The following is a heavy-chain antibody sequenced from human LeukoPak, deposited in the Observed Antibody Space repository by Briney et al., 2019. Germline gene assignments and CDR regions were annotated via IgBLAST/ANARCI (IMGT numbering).Heavy chain of an antibody. D-gene: IGHD4-23*01. CDR1: RFTFSSYA. CDR2: IYSGGST. Sequence: PGGSLRLSCAASRFTFSSYAMSWVRQAPGKGLEWVSVIYSGGSTYYADSVKGRFTISRDNSKNTLYLQMNSLRAEDTAVYYCAREAVGYFDYWGQGTLVTVSS. CDR3: AREAVGYFDY. V-gene: IGHV3-66*01. J-gene: IGHJ4*02.